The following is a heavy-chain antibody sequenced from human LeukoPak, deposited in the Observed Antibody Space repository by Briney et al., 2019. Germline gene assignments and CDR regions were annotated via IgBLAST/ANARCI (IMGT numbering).Heavy chain of an antibody. Sequence: TSVKVSCKASGGTFSSYAISWVRQAPGQGLEWMGGIIPIFGTANYAQKFQGRVTITADESTSTAYMELSSLRSEDTAVYYSARGPIAAAGTWHNWFDPWGQGTLVTVSS. J-gene: IGHJ5*02. CDR1: GGTFSSYA. V-gene: IGHV1-69*13. CDR3: ARGPIAAAGTWHNWFDP. D-gene: IGHD6-13*01. CDR2: IIPIFGTA.